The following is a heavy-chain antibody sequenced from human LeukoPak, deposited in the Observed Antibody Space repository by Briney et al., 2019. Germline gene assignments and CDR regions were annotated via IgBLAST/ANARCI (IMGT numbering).Heavy chain of an antibody. CDR3: ARAPKPTIAVAGKSFDY. J-gene: IGHJ4*02. CDR2: ISSNGGST. D-gene: IGHD6-19*01. V-gene: IGHV3-64*01. Sequence: GGSLRLSCAASGFTFSSYAMHWVRQAPGKGLEYVSAISSNGGSTYYANSVKGRFTISRDNSKNTLYLQMGSLRAEDMAVYCCARAPKPTIAVAGKSFDYWGQGTLVTVSS. CDR1: GFTFSSYA.